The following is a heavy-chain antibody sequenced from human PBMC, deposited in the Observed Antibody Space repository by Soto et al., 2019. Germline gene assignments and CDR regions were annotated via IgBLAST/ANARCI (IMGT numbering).Heavy chain of an antibody. CDR2: ISYDGGQQ. Sequence: QVPLVESGGGVVQPGRSLRLSCAASGFTFRGHDISWVRQSPGTGLEWVALISYDGGQQYYVDFVKGRFTISRDNSKNTLDLEMNSVRAEDTAIYSGVRLTSYYFDGNDHRLCDVWGQGTTVAVSS. V-gene: IGHV3-33*05. J-gene: IGHJ6*02. D-gene: IGHD3-22*01. CDR3: VRLTSYYFDGNDHRLCDV. CDR1: GFTFRGHD.